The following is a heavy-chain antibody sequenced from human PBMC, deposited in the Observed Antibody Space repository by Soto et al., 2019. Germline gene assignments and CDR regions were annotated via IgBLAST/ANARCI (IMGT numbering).Heavy chain of an antibody. D-gene: IGHD5-12*01. CDR3: ASLLSGYNYNY. V-gene: IGHV4-39*01. CDR2: IYYSGST. CDR1: GGSISSSSYY. Sequence: PSETLSLTCTVSGGSISSSSYYWGWIRQPPGKGLEWIGSIYYSGSTYYNPSLKSRVTISVDTSKNQFSLKLSSVTAADTAVYYCASLLSGYNYNYWGQGTLVTVSS. J-gene: IGHJ4*02.